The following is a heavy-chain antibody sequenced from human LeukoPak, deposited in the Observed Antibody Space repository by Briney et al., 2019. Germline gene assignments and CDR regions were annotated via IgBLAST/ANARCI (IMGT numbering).Heavy chain of an antibody. CDR1: GFTFSDYY. D-gene: IGHD1-1*01. CDR2: ISSSGSTI. J-gene: IGHJ5*02. V-gene: IGHV3-11*04. CDR3: TRGVPTGTDYFDP. Sequence: GGSLRLSCAASGFTFSDYYMSWIRQAPGKGLEWVSYISSSGSTIYYADSVKGRFTISRDNAKNSLYLQMNSLRAEDTAVYYCTRGVPTGTDYFDPWGQGTLVTVSS.